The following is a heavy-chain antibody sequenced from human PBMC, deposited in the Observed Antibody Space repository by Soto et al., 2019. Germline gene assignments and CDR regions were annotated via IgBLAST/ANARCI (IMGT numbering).Heavy chain of an antibody. V-gene: IGHV1-69*06. J-gene: IGHJ6*02. CDR1: GGTFSSYA. CDR2: IIPIFGTA. Sequence: ASVKVSCKASGGTFSSYAISWVRQAPGQGLEWMGGIIPIFGTANYAQKFQGRVTITADKSTSTAYMELSSLRSEDTAVYYCGKGNRYYYGMDVWGQGTTVTVSS. CDR3: GKGNRYYYGMDV.